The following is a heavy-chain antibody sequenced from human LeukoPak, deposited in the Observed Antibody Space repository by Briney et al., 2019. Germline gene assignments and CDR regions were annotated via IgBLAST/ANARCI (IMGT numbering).Heavy chain of an antibody. CDR3: ARGSTYYDSSGQVPFDY. Sequence: GGSLRLSCAASGFTFSSYGMHWVRQAPGKGLEWLAFISYDGINKYYADSVKGRFTISRDNSKNTLYLQMSSLRAEDTAVYYCARGSTYYDSSGQVPFDYWGQGTLVTVSS. J-gene: IGHJ4*02. D-gene: IGHD3-22*01. CDR2: ISYDGINK. CDR1: GFTFSSYG. V-gene: IGHV3-30*03.